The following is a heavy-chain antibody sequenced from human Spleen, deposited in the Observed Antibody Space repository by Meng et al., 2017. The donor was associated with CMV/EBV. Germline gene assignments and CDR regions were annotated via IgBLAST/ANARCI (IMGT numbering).Heavy chain of an antibody. D-gene: IGHD3-3*01. CDR3: ARGALRYFDY. Sequence: SETLSLTCTVSGGSISSSSYYWGWIRQPPGKGLEWIGSIYYSGSTYYNPSLKSRVTLSVDTSKNQLSLRLSSVTAADTAVYYCARGALRYFDYWGQGTLVTVSS. J-gene: IGHJ4*02. CDR1: GGSISSSSYY. CDR2: IYYSGST. V-gene: IGHV4-39*07.